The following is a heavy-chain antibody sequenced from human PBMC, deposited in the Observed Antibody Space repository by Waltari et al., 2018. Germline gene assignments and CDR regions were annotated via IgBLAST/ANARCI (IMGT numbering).Heavy chain of an antibody. J-gene: IGHJ3*02. CDR1: GGTFSSYA. V-gene: IGHV1-69*05. CDR3: ALSPGIAAMRNAFDI. CDR2: IIPIVGTA. Sequence: QVQLVQSGAEVKKPGSSVKVSCKASGGTFSSYAISWVRQAPGQGLEWMGGIIPIVGTANHAQKFQGRVTITTDESTSTAYMELSSLRSEDTAVYYCALSPGIAAMRNAFDIWGQGTMVTVSS. D-gene: IGHD6-25*01.